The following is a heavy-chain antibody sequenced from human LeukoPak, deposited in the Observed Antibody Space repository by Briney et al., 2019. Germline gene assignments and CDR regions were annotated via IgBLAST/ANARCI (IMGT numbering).Heavy chain of an antibody. CDR3: ARDPPALFYFDY. CDR2: ISGNNGNT. V-gene: IGHV1-18*01. CDR1: GYTFTRSA. D-gene: IGHD2-15*01. Sequence: ASVTVSCKASGYTFTRSAFSWLRQPPGQGLEGMGWISGNNGNTNYAQKFQGRVTMTRDTSTATADMELRSLRSDDTAVYYCARDPPALFYFDYWGQGTLVTVSS. J-gene: IGHJ4*02.